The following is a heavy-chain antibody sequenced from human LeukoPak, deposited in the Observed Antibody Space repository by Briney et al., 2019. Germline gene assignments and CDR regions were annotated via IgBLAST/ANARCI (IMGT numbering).Heavy chain of an antibody. J-gene: IGHJ4*02. V-gene: IGHV7-4-1*02. CDR2: MNTNTGNP. CDR1: GYTFTNYA. D-gene: IGHD3-22*01. Sequence: ASVKVPCKASGYTFTNYAMNWVRQAPGHGLEWMGWMNTNTGNPTYAQGFTGRFVFSLDTSVSTAYLQISSLKTEDTAVYYCAVLSYDSSGYYYPFDYWGQGTLVTVSS. CDR3: AVLSYDSSGYYYPFDY.